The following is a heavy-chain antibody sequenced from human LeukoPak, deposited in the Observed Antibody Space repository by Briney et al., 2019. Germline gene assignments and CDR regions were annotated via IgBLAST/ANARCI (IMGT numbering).Heavy chain of an antibody. D-gene: IGHD6-19*01. Sequence: SETLSLTCTVSGGSISSYYWSWIRQPAGKGLEWIGSIYHSGSTYYNPSLKSRVTISVDTSKNQFSLKLSSVTAADTAVYYCACYSIAVAGRFDYWGQGTLVTVSS. CDR2: IYHSGST. J-gene: IGHJ4*02. CDR1: GGSISSYY. V-gene: IGHV4-59*04. CDR3: ACYSIAVAGRFDY.